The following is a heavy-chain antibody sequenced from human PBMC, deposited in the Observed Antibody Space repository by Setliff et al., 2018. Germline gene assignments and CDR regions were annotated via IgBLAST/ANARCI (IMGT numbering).Heavy chain of an antibody. D-gene: IGHD2-2*01. J-gene: IGHJ4*02. Sequence: ASSEVSCKASGYTFTDYGVSWVRQAPGQGLEWVGWISPYTGNTYYAPKFQGRVIMTTDTSTTTAYMELRSLRSDDTAIYYCSRLVRFCTRTSCQRLSGDDYWGQGTLVTVSS. CDR3: SRLVRFCTRTSCQRLSGDDY. CDR1: GYTFTDYG. V-gene: IGHV1-18*01. CDR2: ISPYTGNT.